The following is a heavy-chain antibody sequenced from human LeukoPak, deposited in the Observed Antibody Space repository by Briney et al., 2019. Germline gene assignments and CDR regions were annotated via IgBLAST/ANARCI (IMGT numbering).Heavy chain of an antibody. CDR3: ASSPNYDFWSGYYGVYFDY. Sequence: PSETLSLTCTVSGGSISSGGYYWSWIRQHPAKGLEWIGYIYYSGSTYYNPSLKSRVTISVDTSKNQFSLKLSSVTAADTAVYYCASSPNYDFWSGYYGVYFDYWGQGTLVTVSS. CDR2: IYYSGST. V-gene: IGHV4-31*03. CDR1: GGSISSGGYY. D-gene: IGHD3-3*01. J-gene: IGHJ4*02.